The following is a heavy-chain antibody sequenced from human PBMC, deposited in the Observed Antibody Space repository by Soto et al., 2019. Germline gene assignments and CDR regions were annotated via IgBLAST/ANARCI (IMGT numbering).Heavy chain of an antibody. J-gene: IGHJ5*02. V-gene: IGHV1-69*06. CDR3: ASLSPFIWGYERADWFDP. Sequence: QVQLVQSGAEVKKPGSSVKVSCKASGGTFSSYAISWVRQAPGQGLEWMGGIFPIFGTANYAQKIQGRVTITADKSTSTAYMELSSLRSEDTAVYYRASLSPFIWGYERADWFDPWGQGTLVTVS. CDR1: GGTFSSYA. D-gene: IGHD3-16*01. CDR2: IFPIFGTA.